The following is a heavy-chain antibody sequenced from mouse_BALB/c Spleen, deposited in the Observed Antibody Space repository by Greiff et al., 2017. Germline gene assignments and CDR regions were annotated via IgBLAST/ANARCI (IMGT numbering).Heavy chain of an antibody. CDR1: GYTFTSYW. CDR2: IDPSDSYT. CDR3: ASGGNYTFAY. D-gene: IGHD1-1*02. V-gene: IGHV1-69*02. Sequence: QVQLQQPGAELVKPGASVKLSCKASGYTFTSYWMHWVKQRPGQGLEWIGEIDPSDSYTNYNQKFKGKATLTVDKSSSTAYMQLSSLTSEDSAVYYCASGGNYTFAYWGQGTLVTVSA. J-gene: IGHJ3*01.